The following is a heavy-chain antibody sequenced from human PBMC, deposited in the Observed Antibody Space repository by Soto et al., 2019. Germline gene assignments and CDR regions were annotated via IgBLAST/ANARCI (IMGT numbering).Heavy chain of an antibody. CDR2: IYHSGST. CDR3: ARLGLDGFGYSYGPDYYYYGMDV. V-gene: IGHV4-4*02. J-gene: IGHJ6*02. Sequence: SETLSLTCAVSGGSISSSNWWSWVRQPPGKGLEWIGEIYHSGSTNYNPSLKSRVTISVDKSKNQFSLKLSSVTAADTAVYYCARLGLDGFGYSYGPDYYYYGMDVWGQGTTVTVSS. D-gene: IGHD5-18*01. CDR1: GGSISSSNW.